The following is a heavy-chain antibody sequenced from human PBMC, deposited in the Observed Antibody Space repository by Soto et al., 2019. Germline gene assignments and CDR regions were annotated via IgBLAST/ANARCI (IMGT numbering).Heavy chain of an antibody. D-gene: IGHD1-26*01. CDR2: ITASGSYI. V-gene: IGHV3-21*01. J-gene: IGHJ6*02. CDR1: GFTFNSYT. CDR3: AREVGRSYYGMDV. Sequence: LRLSCAASGFTFNSYTMNWVRQAPGKGLEWVASITASGSYIYYADSVKGRFTISRDNAKNSLFLQMDSLGAEDTAVYYCAREVGRSYYGMDVWGQGTMVTVSS.